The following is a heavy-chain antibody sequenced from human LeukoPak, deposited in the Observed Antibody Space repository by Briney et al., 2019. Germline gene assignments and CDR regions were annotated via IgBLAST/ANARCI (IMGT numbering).Heavy chain of an antibody. CDR1: GFTFSSYS. D-gene: IGHD2-2*01. V-gene: IGHV3-21*01. Sequence: GGSLRLSCAASGFTFSSYSMNWVRQAPGKGLEWVSSISSSSSYIYYADSVKGRFTISRDNAKNSLYLQMNSLRAEDTAVYYCAGRPNMPAGGFDYWGQGTLVTVSS. CDR2: ISSSSSYI. CDR3: AGRPNMPAGGFDY. J-gene: IGHJ4*02.